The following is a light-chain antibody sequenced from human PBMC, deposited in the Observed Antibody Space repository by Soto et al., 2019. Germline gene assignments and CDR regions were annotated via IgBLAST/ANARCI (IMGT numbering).Light chain of an antibody. CDR2: GAS. J-gene: IGKJ1*01. Sequence: EIVMTQSPATLSVSPGERATLFCRASQSVSRNLAWYQQRHGQAPRLLIYGASTRATGIPARFSGSGSGTELTITINSLQSEDFAVYYCQQSNYWPWTFGQGTKVDIK. CDR1: QSVSRN. V-gene: IGKV3-15*01. CDR3: QQSNYWPWT.